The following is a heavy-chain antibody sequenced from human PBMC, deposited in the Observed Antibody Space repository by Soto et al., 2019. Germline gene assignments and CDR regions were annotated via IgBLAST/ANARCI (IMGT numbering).Heavy chain of an antibody. J-gene: IGHJ4*02. V-gene: IGHV4-59*11. Sequence: PSETLSLTGNVTGDSIKTHYWSWIRQPPGKGLEWIGYIYYSGSTLYNPSLKRRVTISVDTAKNQFSLRLNSLTAADTAVYYCAKYKIDFGGVIVGPFDYWGQGSLVTVSS. CDR3: AKYKIDFGGVIVGPFDY. CDR2: IYYSGST. CDR1: GDSIKTHY. D-gene: IGHD3-16*02.